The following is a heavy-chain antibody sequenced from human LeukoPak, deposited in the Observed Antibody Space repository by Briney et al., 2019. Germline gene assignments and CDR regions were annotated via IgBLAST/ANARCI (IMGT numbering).Heavy chain of an antibody. CDR3: TRASHDYGRADV. V-gene: IGHV3-30-3*01. CDR1: GFTFSSYA. J-gene: IGHJ6*02. D-gene: IGHD4-17*01. Sequence: GKSLRLSCAASGFTFSSYAINWVRQAPGKGLEWVAVISYDGTNKNYADSVKGRFTISRDNSKNTLYLQMNSLRAEDTAVYYCTRASHDYGRADVWGQGTTVTVSS. CDR2: ISYDGTNK.